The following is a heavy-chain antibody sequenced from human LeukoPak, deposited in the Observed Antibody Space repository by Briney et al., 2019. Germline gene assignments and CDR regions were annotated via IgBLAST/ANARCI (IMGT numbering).Heavy chain of an antibody. J-gene: IGHJ4*02. CDR2: FYYIGST. CDR3: AINSLGDSRGYDF. D-gene: IGHD3-22*01. Sequence: SETLSLTCTVSGGSISRYYWSWIRQPPGKGLEWIGYFYYIGSTHYNPSLKSRVTISADTSKKQFSLKLSSVTAADTAVYYCAINSLGDSRGYDFWGQGTVVTVSS. CDR1: GGSISRYY. V-gene: IGHV4-59*08.